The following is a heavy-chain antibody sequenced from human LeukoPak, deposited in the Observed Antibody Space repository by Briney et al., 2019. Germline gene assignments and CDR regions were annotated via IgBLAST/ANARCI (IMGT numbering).Heavy chain of an antibody. J-gene: IGHJ2*01. CDR3: AKNMGYGNYWYLDL. D-gene: IGHD4-17*01. Sequence: ASVKVSCKASGYTFIDYYIHWVRQAPGEGLEGMGWINPNSGGTNYAQKFQGSVTMTRDTSISTAYMELTRLNSDDTAVYYCAKNMGYGNYWYLDLWGRGTLVTVSS. CDR1: GYTFIDYY. V-gene: IGHV1-2*02. CDR2: INPNSGGT.